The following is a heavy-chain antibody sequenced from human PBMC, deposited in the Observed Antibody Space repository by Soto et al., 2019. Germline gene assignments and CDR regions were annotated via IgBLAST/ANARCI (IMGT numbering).Heavy chain of an antibody. CDR2: INHSGST. V-gene: IGHV4-34*01. CDR3: ARGSRRLAYSSGWLTY. D-gene: IGHD6-19*01. Sequence: QVQLQQWGAGLLKPSETLSLTCAVYGGSFSGYYWSWIRQPPGKGLEWIGEINHSGSTNYNPSLNSRVTIAVDTSKNQFSLKLTSVTASDSAVYYCARGSRRLAYSSGWLTYWGQGTLVTVSS. CDR1: GGSFSGYY. J-gene: IGHJ4*02.